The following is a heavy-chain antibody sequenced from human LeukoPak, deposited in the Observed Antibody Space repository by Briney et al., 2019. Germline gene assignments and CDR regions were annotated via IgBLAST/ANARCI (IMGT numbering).Heavy chain of an antibody. CDR2: IPYSGST. CDR1: GDSISSSSYY. Sequence: SETLSLTCTVSGDSISSSSYYWGWIRHPPGKGLEWIGSIPYSGSTYYNPSLKSRVTISVDTSKNQFSLKLSSVTAADTAVYYCARDLSYSGWFDPWGQGTLVTVSS. CDR3: ARDLSYSGWFDP. D-gene: IGHD4-11*01. V-gene: IGHV4-39*07. J-gene: IGHJ5*02.